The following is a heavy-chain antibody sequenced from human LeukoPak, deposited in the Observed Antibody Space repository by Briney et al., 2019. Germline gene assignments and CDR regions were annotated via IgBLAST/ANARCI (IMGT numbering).Heavy chain of an antibody. CDR2: ISSSGSTI. CDR1: GFTFSSYE. CDR3: ARGLVVVISTLNDAFDI. D-gene: IGHD3-22*01. Sequence: GGSLRLSCAASGFTFSSYEMNWVRQAPGKGLEWISYISSSGSTIYYADSVKGRFTISRDNAKNSLYLQMNSLRAEDTAVYYCARGLVVVISTLNDAFDIWGQGTKVTVSS. V-gene: IGHV3-48*03. J-gene: IGHJ3*02.